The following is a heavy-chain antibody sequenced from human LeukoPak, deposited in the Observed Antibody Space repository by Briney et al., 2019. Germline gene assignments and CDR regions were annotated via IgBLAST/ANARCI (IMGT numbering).Heavy chain of an antibody. CDR3: ARPRTAWPSHWYFEV. CDR2: ISGGGETT. CDR1: EFTFSSYE. V-gene: IGHV3-48*03. J-gene: IGHJ2*01. D-gene: IGHD1-1*01. Sequence: GGSLRLSCSASEFTFSSYEMNWVRQAPGKGLEWVSYISGGGETTLYADSVKGRFTISRDNAKNSLFLRMSSLRVEDTAVYYCARPRTAWPSHWYFEVWGRGTLVTVSS.